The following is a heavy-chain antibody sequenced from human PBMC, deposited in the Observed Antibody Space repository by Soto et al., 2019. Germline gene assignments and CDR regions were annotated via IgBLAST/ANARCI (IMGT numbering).Heavy chain of an antibody. CDR2: IIGNSGTT. D-gene: IGHD5-18*01. CDR3: AKGSTYSFYFDH. Sequence: GGSLRLSCVASGFSFSSYDMSWVRQAPGKGLEWVSFIIGNSGTTYYADSVKGRFTISRDNSKNTLYLQMSRLGAEDTAAYYCAKGSTYSFYFDHWGRGTLVTVSS. CDR1: GFSFSSYD. J-gene: IGHJ4*01. V-gene: IGHV3-23*01.